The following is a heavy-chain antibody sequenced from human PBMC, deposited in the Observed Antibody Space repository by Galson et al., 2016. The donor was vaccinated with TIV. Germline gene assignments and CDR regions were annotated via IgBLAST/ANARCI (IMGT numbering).Heavy chain of an antibody. V-gene: IGHV1-69*06. D-gene: IGHD3-10*01. CDR2: INPIFGTA. J-gene: IGHJ4*02. CDR1: GGTFSNFV. CDR3: ARGRGYYFGSGSSYFDY. Sequence: SVKVSCKASGGTFSNFVISWVRQAPGQGLEWMGSINPIFGTANYAQKFQGRVTITADTSTSTIYMALSLLRAEDTAVYYCARGRGYYFGSGSSYFDYWGQGILVTVSS.